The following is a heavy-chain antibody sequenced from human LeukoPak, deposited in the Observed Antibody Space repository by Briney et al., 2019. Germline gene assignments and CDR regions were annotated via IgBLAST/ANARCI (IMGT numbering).Heavy chain of an antibody. V-gene: IGHV3-7*01. CDR2: IKQDGSEK. CDR3: ARGRLVVVVAAMYYFDY. J-gene: IGHJ4*02. CDR1: EFSVGSNY. D-gene: IGHD2-15*01. Sequence: GGSLRLSCAASEFSVGSNYMTWVRQAPGKGLEWVANIKQDGSEKYYVDSVKGRFTISRDNAKNSLYLQMNSLRAEDTAVYYCARGRLVVVVAAMYYFDYWGQGTLVTVSS.